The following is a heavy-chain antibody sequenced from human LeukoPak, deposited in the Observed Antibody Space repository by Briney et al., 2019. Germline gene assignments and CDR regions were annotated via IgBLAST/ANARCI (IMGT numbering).Heavy chain of an antibody. CDR1: GGSISSSSYY. Sequence: KPSETLSLTCTVSGGSISSSSYYWGWIRQPPGKGLEWIGSIYYSGSTYYNPSLKSRVTISVDTSKNQSSLKLSSVTAADTAVYYCARPASYGSGSYYVYWGQGTLVTVSS. CDR2: IYYSGST. D-gene: IGHD3-10*01. V-gene: IGHV4-39*07. CDR3: ARPASYGSGSYYVY. J-gene: IGHJ4*02.